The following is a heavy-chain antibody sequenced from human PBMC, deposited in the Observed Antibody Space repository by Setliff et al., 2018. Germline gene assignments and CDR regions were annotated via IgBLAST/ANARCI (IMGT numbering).Heavy chain of an antibody. V-gene: IGHV1-46*01. Sequence: ASVKVSCKASGYTFTSYYMHWVRQAPGQGLEWMGIINPSGGSTSYAQKFQGRVTMTRDTSTSTVYMWLSSLRSEDTAVYYFARGAYYDSSGSYAFDIWGQGTMVTVSS. CDR3: ARGAYYDSSGSYAFDI. J-gene: IGHJ3*02. D-gene: IGHD3-22*01. CDR2: INPSGGST. CDR1: GYTFTSYY.